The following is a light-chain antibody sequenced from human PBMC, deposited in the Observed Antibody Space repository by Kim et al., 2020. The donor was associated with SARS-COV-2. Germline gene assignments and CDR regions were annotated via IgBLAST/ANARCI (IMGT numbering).Light chain of an antibody. CDR3: QAWDSSTRV. Sequence: VSPGQTASITCSGDKLGDKYACWYQQKPGQSPVLVIYQDSKRPSGIPERFSGSNSGNTATLTISGTQAMDEADYYCQAWDSSTRVFGGGTKVTVL. CDR2: QDS. CDR1: KLGDKY. V-gene: IGLV3-1*01. J-gene: IGLJ2*01.